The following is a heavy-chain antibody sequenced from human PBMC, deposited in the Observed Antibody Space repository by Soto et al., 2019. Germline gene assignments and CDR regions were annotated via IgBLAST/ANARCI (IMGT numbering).Heavy chain of an antibody. V-gene: IGHV1-2*02. D-gene: IGHD3-9*01. CDR1: GYTFTGYY. Sequence: SVKVSCKASGYTFTGYYMHWVRQAPGQGLEWMGWINPNSGGTNYAQKFQGRVTMTRDTSISTAYMELSRLRSDDTAVYYCARDYDILTGPNWLDPWGQGTLVTVSS. CDR2: INPNSGGT. CDR3: ARDYDILTGPNWLDP. J-gene: IGHJ5*02.